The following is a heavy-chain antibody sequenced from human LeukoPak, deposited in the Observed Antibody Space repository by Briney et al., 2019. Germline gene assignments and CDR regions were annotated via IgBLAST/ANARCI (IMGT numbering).Heavy chain of an antibody. CDR1: GGSISSYY. CDR2: IYYSGST. D-gene: IGHD1-26*01. CDR3: ARDKIVGATHFDY. V-gene: IGHV4-59*01. J-gene: IGHJ4*02. Sequence: SETLSLTCTVSGGSISSYYWSWIRQPPGKGLEWIGYIYYSGSTNYNPSLKSRVTISVDTSKNQFSLKLSSVTAADTAVYYCARDKIVGATHFDYWGQGALVTVSS.